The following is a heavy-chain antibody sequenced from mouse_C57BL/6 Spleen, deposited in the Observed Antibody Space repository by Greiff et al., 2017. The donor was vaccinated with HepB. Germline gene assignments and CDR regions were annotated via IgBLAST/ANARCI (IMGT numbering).Heavy chain of an antibody. CDR1: GYTFTDYY. Sequence: VQLQQSGPELVKPGASVKISCKASGYTFTDYYMNWVKQSHGKSLEWIGDINPNNGGTSYNQKFKGKATLTVDNSSSTAYMELRSLTSEDSAVYYCASPYGSSSDWYFDVWGTGTTVTVSS. CDR2: INPNNGGT. D-gene: IGHD1-1*01. J-gene: IGHJ1*03. V-gene: IGHV1-26*01. CDR3: ASPYGSSSDWYFDV.